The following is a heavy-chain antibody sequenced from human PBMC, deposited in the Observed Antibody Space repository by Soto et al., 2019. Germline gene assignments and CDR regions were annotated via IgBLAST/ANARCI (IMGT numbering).Heavy chain of an antibody. CDR1: GFTFSSYS. D-gene: IGHD4-4*01. CDR3: AREDYSNFDY. Sequence: GSLRLSCAASGFTFSSYSMNWVRQAPGKGLEWVSSISSSSSCIYSADSVKGRFTISRDNAKNSLYLQMNSLRAEDTAVYYCAREDYSNFDYWGQGTLVTVSS. J-gene: IGHJ4*02. CDR2: ISSSSSCI. V-gene: IGHV3-21*01.